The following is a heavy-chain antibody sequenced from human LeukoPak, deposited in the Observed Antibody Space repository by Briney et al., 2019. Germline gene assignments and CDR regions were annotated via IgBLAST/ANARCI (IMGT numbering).Heavy chain of an antibody. D-gene: IGHD3-10*01. V-gene: IGHV1-18*01. J-gene: IGHJ6*02. CDR1: GYTFTSYG. CDR3: ARAPMGLYYYGMDV. CDR2: ISAYNGNT. Sequence: ASVKVPCKASGYTFTSYGISWVRQAPGQGLEWMGWISAYNGNTNYAQKLQGRVTMTTDTSTSTAYMELRSLRSDDTAVYYCARAPMGLYYYGMDVWGQGTTVTVSS.